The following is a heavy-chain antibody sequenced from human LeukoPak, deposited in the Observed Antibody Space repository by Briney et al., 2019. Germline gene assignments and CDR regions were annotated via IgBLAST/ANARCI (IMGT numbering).Heavy chain of an antibody. V-gene: IGHV3-21*01. CDR3: ARALTTVVTPYAFDI. Sequence: GGSLRLSCAASGFTFSSYSMNWVRQAPGKGLEWVSSISSSSSYIYYADSVKGRFTISRDNAKNSLYLQMNSLRAEDTAVYYCARALTTVVTPYAFDIWGQGTMVTVSS. J-gene: IGHJ3*02. CDR1: GFTFSSYS. D-gene: IGHD4-23*01. CDR2: ISSSSSYI.